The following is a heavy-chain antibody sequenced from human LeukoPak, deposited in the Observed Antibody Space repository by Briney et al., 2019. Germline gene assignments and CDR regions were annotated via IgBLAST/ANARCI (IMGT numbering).Heavy chain of an antibody. Sequence: SETLSLTCAVYGPFETYYWTLVRQPPGKGLEWIGEITYRGNTNYNPSLESRLRISVDRTKQQFYLTFTSVTAADTAVYYCAGYGGDWYPESWGQGTLVTISS. J-gene: IGHJ4*02. CDR1: GPFETYY. V-gene: IGHV4-34*01. CDR2: ITYRGNT. D-gene: IGHD6-19*01. CDR3: AGYGGDWYPES.